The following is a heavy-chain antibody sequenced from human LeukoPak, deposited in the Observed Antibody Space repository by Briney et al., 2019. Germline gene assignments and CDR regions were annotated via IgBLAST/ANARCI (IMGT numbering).Heavy chain of an antibody. V-gene: IGHV4-34*01. CDR3: ARVGGYCSGGSCYFDY. Sequence: SETLSLTCAVYGGSFTKHQWSWIRQPPGKGLEWIGAINDGGSTNYNPSLKSRVTISVDTSKNQFSLKLSSVTAADTAVYYCARVGGYCSGGSCYFDYWGQGTLVTVSS. CDR2: INDGGST. D-gene: IGHD2-15*01. CDR1: GGSFTKHQ. J-gene: IGHJ4*02.